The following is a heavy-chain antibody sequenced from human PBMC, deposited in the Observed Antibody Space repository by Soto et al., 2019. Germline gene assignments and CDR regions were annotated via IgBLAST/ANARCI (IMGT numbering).Heavy chain of an antibody. V-gene: IGHV3-23*01. CDR2: ISGSGGST. CDR3: AKNPLVGSGYYLGPFDF. CDR1: GFTFSSYA. J-gene: IGHJ4*02. Sequence: GGSLRLSCAASGFTFSSYAMSWARQAQGKGLEWVSAISGSGGSTYYADSVKARFTISRDNSKNALYLQMNSLRAEDTAVYYCAKNPLVGSGYYLGPFDFWGQGPLVTVSS. D-gene: IGHD3-22*01.